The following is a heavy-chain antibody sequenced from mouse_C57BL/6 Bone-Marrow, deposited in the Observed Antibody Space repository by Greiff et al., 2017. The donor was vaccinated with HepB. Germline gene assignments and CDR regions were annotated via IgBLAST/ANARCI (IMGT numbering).Heavy chain of an antibody. D-gene: IGHD2-3*01. V-gene: IGHV5-12*01. CDR2: ISNGGGST. Sequence: EVQLVESGGGLVQPGGSLKLSCAASGFTFSDYYMYWVRQTPEKRLEWVAYISNGGGSTYSPDTVKGRITISRDNAKNTLYLQMSRLKSEDTAMYYCARGIDGYYDAMDYWGQGTSVTVSS. CDR1: GFTFSDYY. J-gene: IGHJ4*01. CDR3: ARGIDGYYDAMDY.